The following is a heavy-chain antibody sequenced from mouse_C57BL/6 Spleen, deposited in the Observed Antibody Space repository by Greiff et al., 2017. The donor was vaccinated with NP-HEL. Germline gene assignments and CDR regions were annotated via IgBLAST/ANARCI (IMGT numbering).Heavy chain of an antibody. J-gene: IGHJ2*01. V-gene: IGHV5-9-1*02. CDR1: GFTFSSYA. Sequence: EVHLVESGEGLVKPGGSLKLSCAASGFTFSSYAMSWVRQTPEKRLEWVAYISSGGDYIYYADTVKGRFTISRDNARNTLYLQMSSLKSEDTAMYYCTRDRGLGPCDDWGQGTTLTVSS. D-gene: IGHD4-1*01. CDR2: ISSGGDYI. CDR3: TRDRGLGPCDD.